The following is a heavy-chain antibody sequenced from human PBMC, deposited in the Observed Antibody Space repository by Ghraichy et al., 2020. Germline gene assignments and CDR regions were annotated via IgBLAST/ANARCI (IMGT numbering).Heavy chain of an antibody. V-gene: IGHV3-7*03. CDR2: IKQDGSEK. CDR3: ARDALWELLRGGFDY. D-gene: IGHD1-26*01. Sequence: GESLNISCAASGFTFSSYWMSWVRQAPGKGLEWVANIKQDGSEKYYVDAVKGRFTISRDNAKNSLSLQMNSLRAEDTAVYYCARDALWELLRGGFDYWGQGTLV. J-gene: IGHJ4*02. CDR1: GFTFSSYW.